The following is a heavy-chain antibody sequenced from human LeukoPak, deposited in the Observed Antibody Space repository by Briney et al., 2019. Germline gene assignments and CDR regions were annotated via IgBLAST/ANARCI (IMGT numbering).Heavy chain of an antibody. Sequence: QSGGSLRLSCAASGFTFSSYGMSWVRQAPGKGLEWVTGISGSGASTYYADSVKGRFTISRDNSKNTLYLQMSSLRAEDTAVYYCARGLYEFCSGGSCYSYYFDYWGQGTLVTVSS. CDR2: ISGSGAST. J-gene: IGHJ4*02. CDR1: GFTFSSYG. D-gene: IGHD2-15*01. CDR3: ARGLYEFCSGGSCYSYYFDY. V-gene: IGHV3-23*01.